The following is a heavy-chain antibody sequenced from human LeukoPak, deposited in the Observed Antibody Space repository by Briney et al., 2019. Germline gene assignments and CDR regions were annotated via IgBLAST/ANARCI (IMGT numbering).Heavy chain of an antibody. Sequence: GGSLRLSCAASGFTFSSYWMSWVCQAPGKGLEWVANIKQDGSEKYYVDSVKGRFTISRDNAKNSLYLQMNSLRAEDTAVYYCARTLYYYDSSGYYGRDYWGQGTLVTVSS. CDR2: IKQDGSEK. D-gene: IGHD3-22*01. CDR1: GFTFSSYW. CDR3: ARTLYYYDSSGYYGRDY. J-gene: IGHJ4*02. V-gene: IGHV3-7*01.